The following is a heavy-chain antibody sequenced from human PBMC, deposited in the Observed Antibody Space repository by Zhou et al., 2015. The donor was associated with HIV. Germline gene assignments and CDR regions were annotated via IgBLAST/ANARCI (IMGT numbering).Heavy chain of an antibody. CDR2: VNPKSGGT. D-gene: IGHD1-26*01. V-gene: IGHV1-2*02. CDR1: GYTFTSYG. CDR3: ALVAPEWELLSNALDI. J-gene: IGHJ3*02. Sequence: QVQLVQSGAEVKKPGASVKVSCKASGYTFTSYGISWVRQAPGQGLEWMGWVNPKSGGTNYAQMFQGRVTLTRDTSLTTAYMELNRLKYDDTAIYYCALVAPEWELLSNALDIWGQGTKVTVSS.